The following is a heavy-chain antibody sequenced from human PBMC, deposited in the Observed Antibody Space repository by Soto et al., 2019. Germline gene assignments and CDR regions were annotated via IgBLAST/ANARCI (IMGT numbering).Heavy chain of an antibody. CDR1: GFTFSSYG. D-gene: IGHD3-22*01. CDR3: AKDTMIVNGGYFDY. CDR2: ISYDGSNK. V-gene: IGHV3-30*18. Sequence: GGSLRLSCAASGFTFSSYGMHWVRQAPGKGLEWVAVISYDGSNKYYADSVKGRFTISRDNSKNTLYLQMNSLRAEDTAVYYYAKDTMIVNGGYFDYWGQGTLVTVSS. J-gene: IGHJ4*02.